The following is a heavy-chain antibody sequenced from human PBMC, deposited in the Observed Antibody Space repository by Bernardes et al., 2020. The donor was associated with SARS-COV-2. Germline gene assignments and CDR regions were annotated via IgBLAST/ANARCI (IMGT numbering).Heavy chain of an antibody. CDR2: ISSSGRST. CDR3: VKDRRGYSSGWYGDF. J-gene: IGHJ4*02. V-gene: IGHV3-23*01. D-gene: IGHD6-19*01. CDR1: GFTFSNYS. Sequence: GGSLRLSCAASGFTFSNYSMSWVRQAPGKGLEWVSGISSSGRSTYYADSVKGRFTISRDNSKNTLYLQMNSLRAEDTALYYCVKDRRGYSSGWYGDFWGQGTLVTVSS.